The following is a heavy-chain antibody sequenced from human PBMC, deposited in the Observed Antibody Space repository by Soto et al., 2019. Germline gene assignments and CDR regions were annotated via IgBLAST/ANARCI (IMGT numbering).Heavy chain of an antibody. CDR3: ARSLIVVVVAATTYYGMDV. D-gene: IGHD2-15*01. CDR1: GYTFTSYD. CDR2: MNPNSGNT. J-gene: IGHJ6*02. V-gene: IGHV1-8*01. Sequence: QVQLVQSGAEVKKPGASVKVSCKASGYTFTSYDINWVRQATGQGLEWMGWMNPNSGNTGYAQKFQGRVTMTRNNSISTAYMELSSLRSEDTAVYYCARSLIVVVVAATTYYGMDVWGQGTTVTVSS.